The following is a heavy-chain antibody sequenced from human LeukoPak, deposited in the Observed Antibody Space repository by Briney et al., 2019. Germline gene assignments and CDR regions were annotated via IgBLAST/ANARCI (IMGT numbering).Heavy chain of an antibody. CDR2: IDHSGST. CDR3: ARGREYYYDSSGYRSLYYFDY. J-gene: IGHJ4*02. V-gene: IGHV4-34*01. CDR1: GGSFSGYC. Sequence: SETLSLTCAVYGGSFSGYCWSWIRQPPGKGLEWIGEIDHSGSTNYNPSLKSRVTISVDTSKNQFSLKLSSVTAADTAVYYCARGREYYYDSSGYRSLYYFDYWGQGTLVTVSS. D-gene: IGHD3-22*01.